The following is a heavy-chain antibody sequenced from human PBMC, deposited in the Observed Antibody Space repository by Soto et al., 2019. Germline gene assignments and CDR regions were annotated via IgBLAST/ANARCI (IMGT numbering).Heavy chain of an antibody. CDR3: TKDFTIFSVVGAFDV. J-gene: IGHJ3*01. Sequence: EVQLVESGGGLVQPGRSLRLSCSASGFRFEDYVMHWVRQAPGKGLEWVSRISWDSGSVAYADSVKGRFTMSRDNAKNSLYLQMTSLRADDTAVYFCTKDFTIFSVVGAFDVWGQGTVVTVSS. D-gene: IGHD3-3*01. CDR2: ISWDSGSV. CDR1: GFRFEDYV. V-gene: IGHV3-9*01.